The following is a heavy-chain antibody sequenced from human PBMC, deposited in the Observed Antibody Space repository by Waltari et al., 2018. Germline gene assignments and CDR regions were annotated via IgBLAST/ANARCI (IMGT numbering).Heavy chain of an antibody. D-gene: IGHD6-13*01. Sequence: QVQLVQSGAEVQKPGASVKVSCKASGYTFTSYAMHWVRQDPGQRLEWMGWINAGNGNTKYSQKFQGRVTITRDTSASTAYMELSSLRSEDTAVYYCARAPPYSSSWYNWFDPWGQGTLVTVSS. J-gene: IGHJ5*02. CDR3: ARAPPYSSSWYNWFDP. CDR1: GYTFTSYA. CDR2: INAGNGNT. V-gene: IGHV1-3*01.